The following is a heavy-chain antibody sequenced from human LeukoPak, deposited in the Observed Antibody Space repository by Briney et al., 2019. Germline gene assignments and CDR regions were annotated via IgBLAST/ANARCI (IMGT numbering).Heavy chain of an antibody. V-gene: IGHV1-69*05. D-gene: IGHD1-26*01. CDR3: ASGVHIGIFDY. Sequence: SVKVSCKASGGTFSSFAISWVRQAPGQGLEWMGGIIPIFGTANYAQKFQGRVTITTDESTSTAYMELSSLRSEDTAVYYCASGVHIGIFDYWGQGTLVTVSS. CDR2: IIPIFGTA. J-gene: IGHJ4*02. CDR1: GGTFSSFA.